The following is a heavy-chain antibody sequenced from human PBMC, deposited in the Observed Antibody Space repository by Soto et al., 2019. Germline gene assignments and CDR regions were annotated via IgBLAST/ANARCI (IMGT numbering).Heavy chain of an antibody. CDR2: INHSGST. D-gene: IGHD3-3*01. V-gene: IGHV4-34*01. J-gene: IGHJ4*02. Sequence: SETLSLTCAVYGGSFSGYYWSWIRQPPGKGLEWIGEINHSGSTNYNPSLKSRVTISVDTSKNQFSLKLSSVTAADTAVYYCARGSHDFWSGYSYYFDYWGQGTLVTVSS. CDR3: ARGSHDFWSGYSYYFDY. CDR1: GGSFSGYY.